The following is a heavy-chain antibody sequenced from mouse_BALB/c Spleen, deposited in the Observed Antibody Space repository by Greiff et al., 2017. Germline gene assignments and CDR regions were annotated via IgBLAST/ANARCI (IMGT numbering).Heavy chain of an antibody. Sequence: VKLEESGPGLVQPSQSLSITCTVSGFSLTSYGVHWVRQSPGKGLEWLGVIWSGGSTDYNAAFISRLSISKDNSKSQVFFKMNSLQANDTAIYYCARKFYYYYAMDYWGQGTSVTVSS. CDR1: GFSLTSYG. D-gene: IGHD2-1*01. V-gene: IGHV2-2*02. CDR3: ARKFYYYYAMDY. J-gene: IGHJ4*01. CDR2: IWSGGST.